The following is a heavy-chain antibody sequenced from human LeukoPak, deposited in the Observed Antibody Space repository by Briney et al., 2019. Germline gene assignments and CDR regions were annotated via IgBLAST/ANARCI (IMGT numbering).Heavy chain of an antibody. CDR2: INTNSGGT. D-gene: IGHD3-3*01. CDR3: ARVYDFWSGYAFDR. CDR1: GYTFTGDY. V-gene: IGHV1-2*02. J-gene: IGHJ5*02. Sequence: ASVKVSCKGSGYTFTGDYMHWVRQAPGEGRERMGGINTNSGGTNYAQKFQGRVTMTRDTSISTAYMELSRLRSDDTAVYYCARVYDFWSGYAFDRWGQGTLVTVSS.